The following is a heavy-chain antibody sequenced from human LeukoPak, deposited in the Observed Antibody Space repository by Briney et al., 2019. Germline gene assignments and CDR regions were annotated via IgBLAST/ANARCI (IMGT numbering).Heavy chain of an antibody. CDR3: ARLAVASNCDY. D-gene: IGHD6-19*01. V-gene: IGHV3-21*01. Sequence: GGSLRLSCAASGFTFSSYGMNWVRQAPGKGLEWVSSITSSSSYIYYADSVKGRFTISRDNAKNSLYLQMNSLRAEDTAVYYCARLAVASNCDYWGQGTLVTVSS. CDR2: ITSSSSYI. J-gene: IGHJ4*02. CDR1: GFTFSSYG.